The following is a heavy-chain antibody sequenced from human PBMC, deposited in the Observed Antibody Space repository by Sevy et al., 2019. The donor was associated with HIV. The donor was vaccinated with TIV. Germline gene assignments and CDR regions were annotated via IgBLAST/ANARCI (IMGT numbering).Heavy chain of an antibody. Sequence: GGSLRLSCAASGFIFSDYAMSWVRQAPGKGLEWVSGISGGDDSTYYADSVKGRFTVSRDNSKNTLYLQMNTLRAEDTALYYCAKFGDYYDSGGYYWYFDFWGRCTLVTVSS. CDR2: ISGGDDST. CDR1: GFIFSDYA. V-gene: IGHV3-23*01. D-gene: IGHD3-22*01. CDR3: AKFGDYYDSGGYYWYFDF. J-gene: IGHJ2*01.